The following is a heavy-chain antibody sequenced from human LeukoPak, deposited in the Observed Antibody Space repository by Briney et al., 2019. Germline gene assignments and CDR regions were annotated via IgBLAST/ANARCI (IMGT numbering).Heavy chain of an antibody. V-gene: IGHV4-4*07. J-gene: IGHJ5*02. CDR3: ARDRVNCESTTCYPGFDP. Sequence: PSETLSLTCTVSGDSIGTYYWSWIRQPAGQGLEWIGRIYNNGSPNYNPSLKSRVSMSVDASKNEISLKLTSVTAADTAIYYCARDRVNCESTTCYPGFDPWGRGTLVTVSS. CDR2: IYNNGSP. CDR1: GDSIGTYY. D-gene: IGHD2-2*01.